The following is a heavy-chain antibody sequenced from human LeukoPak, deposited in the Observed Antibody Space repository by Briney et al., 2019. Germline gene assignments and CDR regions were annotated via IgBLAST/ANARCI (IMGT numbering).Heavy chain of an antibody. CDR3: VSRNSGNYPWGY. CDR2: ITNDGGKK. J-gene: IGHJ4*02. CDR1: GFIFGNYA. Sequence: GGSLRLSCAASGFIFGNYAIHWVRQAPGKGLEWVAVITNDGGKKYYADSVKGRFTSSRDNAKNTVYLQMNSLRTEDTAAYYCVSRNSGNYPWGYWGQGTLVTVSS. D-gene: IGHD3-10*01. V-gene: IGHV3-30-3*01.